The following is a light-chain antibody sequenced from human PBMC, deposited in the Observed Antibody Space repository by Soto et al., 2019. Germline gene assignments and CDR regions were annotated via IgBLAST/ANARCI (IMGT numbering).Light chain of an antibody. V-gene: IGKV1-5*01. CDR3: QQYDNALT. J-gene: IGKJ4*01. CDR1: QSISSW. Sequence: DIQMTQSPSTLSASVGDRVTITCRASQSISSWLAWYQQKPGKAPKLLIYDASSLESGVPSRFSGSGSGTDFTFTISSLQPEDIATYYCQQYDNALTFGGGTKVDIK. CDR2: DAS.